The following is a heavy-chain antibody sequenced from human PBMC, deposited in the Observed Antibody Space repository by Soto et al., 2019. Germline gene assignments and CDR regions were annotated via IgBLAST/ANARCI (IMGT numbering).Heavy chain of an antibody. Sequence: GGSLRLSCAASGFTFSSYGMHWVRQAPGKGLEWVAVIWDDGSKKYYADSVKGRFTISRENSKNTLYLQMNSLRAEDTTVYYCARAYCSGGSCYSRYFDYWGQGTLVTVSS. J-gene: IGHJ4*02. CDR2: IWDDGSKK. V-gene: IGHV3-33*01. CDR1: GFTFSSYG. D-gene: IGHD2-15*01. CDR3: ARAYCSGGSCYSRYFDY.